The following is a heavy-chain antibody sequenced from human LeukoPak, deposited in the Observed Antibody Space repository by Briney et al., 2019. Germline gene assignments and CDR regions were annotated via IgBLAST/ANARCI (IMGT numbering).Heavy chain of an antibody. D-gene: IGHD4-17*01. V-gene: IGHV1-18*01. Sequence: ASVKVSCKASGYTFTSYGISWVRQAPGQGLEWMGWISAYNGNTNYAQKLQGRVTMTTDTSTSTAYMELRSLRSDDTAVYYCARNLGEFGDYDSGSFDYWGQGTLVTVSS. J-gene: IGHJ4*02. CDR1: GYTFTSYG. CDR3: ARNLGEFGDYDSGSFDY. CDR2: ISAYNGNT.